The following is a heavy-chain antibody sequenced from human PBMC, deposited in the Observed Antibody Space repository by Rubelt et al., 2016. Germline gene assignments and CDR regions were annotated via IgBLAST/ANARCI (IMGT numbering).Heavy chain of an antibody. J-gene: IGHJ2*01. V-gene: IGHV4-59*01. CDR3: ARDLWNTVIVPAAFWYFDL. CDR1: GGSISSYY. CDR2: IYYSGSA. Sequence: QVQLQESGPGLVKPSETLSLTCTVSGGSISSYYWSWIRQPPGKGLEWIGYIYYSGSANYNPSLKSRVTISVDTSKNQFSLKLGSVTAADTAVYYCARDLWNTVIVPAAFWYFDLWGRGTLVTVSS. D-gene: IGHD2-2*01.